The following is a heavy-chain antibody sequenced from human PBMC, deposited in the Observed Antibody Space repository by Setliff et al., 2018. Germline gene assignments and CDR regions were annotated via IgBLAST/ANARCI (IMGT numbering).Heavy chain of an antibody. CDR2: MNPNSGNT. CDR3: AKGESRWLAPWDAFDI. D-gene: IGHD6-19*01. V-gene: IGHV1-8*02. J-gene: IGHJ3*02. Sequence: ASVKVSCKASGYTFTSYDINWVRQATGQGLEWMGWMNPNSGNTGYAQKLQGRVTMTTDTSTSTAYMELRSLRSDDTAVYYCAKGESRWLAPWDAFDIWGQGTLVTVSS. CDR1: GYTFTSYD.